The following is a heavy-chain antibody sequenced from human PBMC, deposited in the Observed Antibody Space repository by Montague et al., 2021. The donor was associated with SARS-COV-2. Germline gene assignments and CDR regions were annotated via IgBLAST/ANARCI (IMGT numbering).Heavy chain of an antibody. Sequence: TLSLTCSVSGASISSANDYWTWIRQPAGKGLEWIGHISTSGSSSYNPSLKSRVTIILDTSKQQFSLELTSVTAAGTAVYYCARDRRGMAMAGRAYYYYYMDVWGKGTTVTVSS. CDR3: ARDRRGMAMAGRAYYYYYMDV. V-gene: IGHV4-61*09. D-gene: IGHD6-19*01. J-gene: IGHJ6*03. CDR1: GASISSANDY. CDR2: ISTSGSS.